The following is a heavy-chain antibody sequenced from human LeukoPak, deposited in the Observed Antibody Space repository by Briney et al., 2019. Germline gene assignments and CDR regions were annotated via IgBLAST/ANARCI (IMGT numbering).Heavy chain of an antibody. CDR3: ARGRYAL. CDR2: IHYSGST. J-gene: IGHJ4*02. V-gene: IGHV4-59*01. CDR1: GGSISGDY. D-gene: IGHD1-1*01. Sequence: SETLSLTCTVSGGSISGDYWSWIRQPPGKGLEWIGYIHYSGSTNYNPSLKSRVTISVDTSKSQFSLKLSSVIAADTAVYYCARGRYALWGQGTLVTVSS.